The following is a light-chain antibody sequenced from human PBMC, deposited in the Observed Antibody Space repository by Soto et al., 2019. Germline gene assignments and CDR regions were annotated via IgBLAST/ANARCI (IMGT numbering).Light chain of an antibody. CDR1: QSVGSN. V-gene: IGKV3-15*01. Sequence: EIVMTHSPATLSVSPGERATLSCRASQSVGSNLAWYQQKPGQAPRLLIYGASTRATGIPARFSGSRSGTEFTLTSSSLQSEDVAIYFCQQYNNWPPDRTFGQGTRVEIK. CDR3: QQYNNWPPDRT. J-gene: IGKJ1*01. CDR2: GAS.